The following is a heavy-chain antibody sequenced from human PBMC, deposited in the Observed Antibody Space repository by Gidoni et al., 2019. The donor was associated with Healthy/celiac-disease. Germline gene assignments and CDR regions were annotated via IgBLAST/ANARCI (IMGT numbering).Heavy chain of an antibody. CDR2: ISYDGSNK. CDR1: GFTLRSSA. Sequence: QVQLVESGGGVVQPGRSLRLSCAASGFTLRSSAMHWVRQAPGKGLEWVAVISYDGSNKYYADSVKGRFTISRDNSKNTLYLQMNSLRAEDTAVYYCARDYGEVVVIPRPGWFDPWGQGTLVTVSS. CDR3: ARDYGEVVVIPRPGWFDP. J-gene: IGHJ5*02. D-gene: IGHD3-22*01. V-gene: IGHV3-30-3*01.